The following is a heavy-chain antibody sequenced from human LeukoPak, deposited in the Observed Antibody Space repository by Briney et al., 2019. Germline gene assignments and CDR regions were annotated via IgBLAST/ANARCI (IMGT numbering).Heavy chain of an antibody. D-gene: IGHD6-19*01. Sequence: GGSLGLSCAASGFTFSSYAMSWVRQAPGKGLEWVSAISGSGGSTYYADSVKGRFTISRDNSKNTLYLQMNSLRAEDTAVYYCAKHYSRGWYAYPHFDYWGQGTLVTVSS. CDR3: AKHYSRGWYAYPHFDY. CDR2: ISGSGGST. J-gene: IGHJ4*02. V-gene: IGHV3-23*01. CDR1: GFTFSSYA.